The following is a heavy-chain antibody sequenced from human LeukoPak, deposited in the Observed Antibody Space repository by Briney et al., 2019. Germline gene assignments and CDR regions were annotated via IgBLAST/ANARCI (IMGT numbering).Heavy chain of an antibody. CDR2: INHSGST. CDR1: GGSFSGYY. CDR3: ARGGSISIAVAGIFDY. V-gene: IGHV4-34*01. J-gene: IGHJ4*02. Sequence: PSETLSLTCAVYGGSFSGYYWSWIRQPPGKGLEWIGEINHSGSTNYNPSLKSRVTISVDTSKNQFSLKLSSVTAADTAVYYCARGGSISIAVAGIFDYWGQGTLVTVSS. D-gene: IGHD6-19*01.